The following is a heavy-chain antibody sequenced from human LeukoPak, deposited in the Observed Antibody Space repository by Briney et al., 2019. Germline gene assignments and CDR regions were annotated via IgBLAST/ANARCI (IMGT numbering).Heavy chain of an antibody. CDR3: ASSYYSHLDYAFDI. Sequence: GGSLRLSCEASGFTFSNYGMSWVRQAPGKGLEWVSAITASSSSTHDADSVQGRFTISRDSFKNTLYLQMNSLRPEDTAIYYCASSYYSHLDYAFDIWGQGTMVTVSS. CDR2: ITASSSST. J-gene: IGHJ3*02. D-gene: IGHD4-11*01. CDR1: GFTFSNYG. V-gene: IGHV3-23*01.